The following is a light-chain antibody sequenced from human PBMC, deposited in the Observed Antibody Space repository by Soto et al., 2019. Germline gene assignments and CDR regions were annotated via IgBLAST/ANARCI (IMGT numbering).Light chain of an antibody. CDR3: QQYYSTPPR. Sequence: DIVMTQSPDSLAVSLGERATINCKSSQSVLYSSNNKNYLAWYQQKPGQPPKLLIYWASTRESGVPDRFSGSGSGTDFTLTISSLQAEYVAVYYCQQYYSTPPRFGPGTKGDIK. CDR2: WAS. V-gene: IGKV4-1*01. J-gene: IGKJ3*01. CDR1: QSVLYSSNNKNY.